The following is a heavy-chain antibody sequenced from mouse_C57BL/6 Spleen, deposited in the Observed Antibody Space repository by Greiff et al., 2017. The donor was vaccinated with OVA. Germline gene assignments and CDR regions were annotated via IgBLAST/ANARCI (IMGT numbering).Heavy chain of an antibody. CDR2: IYPGSGST. J-gene: IGHJ3*01. CDR1: GYTFTSYW. Sequence: QVQLQQPGAELVKPGASVKMSCKASGYTFTSYWITWVKQRPGQGLEWIGDIYPGSGSTNYNEKFKSKATLTVDKSSSTAYMQISSLTSEYSAVYYFAAHYDYERFAYWGQGTLVTVSA. CDR3: AAHYDYERFAY. D-gene: IGHD2-4*01. V-gene: IGHV1-55*01.